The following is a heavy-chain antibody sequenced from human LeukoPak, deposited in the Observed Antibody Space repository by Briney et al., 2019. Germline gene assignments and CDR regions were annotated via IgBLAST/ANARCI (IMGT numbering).Heavy chain of an antibody. J-gene: IGHJ4*02. CDR2: IIPILGIA. D-gene: IGHD4-17*01. CDR1: GGTFSSYA. Sequence: SVKVSCKASGGTFSSYAISWVRQAPGQGLEWMGRIIPILGIANYAQKFQGRVTITADKSASTAYMELSSLRSEDTAVYYCARARDYGDVPDYWGQGTLVTVSS. V-gene: IGHV1-69*04. CDR3: ARARDYGDVPDY.